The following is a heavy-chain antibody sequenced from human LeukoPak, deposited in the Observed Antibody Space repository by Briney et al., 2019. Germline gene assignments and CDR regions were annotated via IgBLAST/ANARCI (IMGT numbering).Heavy chain of an antibody. Sequence: ASVKVSCKASGYTFTSYDINWVRQATGQGLKWMGWMNPNSGNTGYAQKFQGRVTMTRNTSISTAYMELSSLRSEDTAVYYCARGDEAYCSGGSCYPSYWGQGTLVTVSS. CDR1: GYTFTSYD. J-gene: IGHJ4*02. CDR3: ARGDEAYCSGGSCYPSY. V-gene: IGHV1-8*01. CDR2: MNPNSGNT. D-gene: IGHD2-15*01.